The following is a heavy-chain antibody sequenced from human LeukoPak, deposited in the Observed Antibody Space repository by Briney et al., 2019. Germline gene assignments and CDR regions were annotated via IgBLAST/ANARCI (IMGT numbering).Heavy chain of an antibody. CDR1: GFTFSSYS. D-gene: IGHD7-27*01. CDR3: ARDRTGEPDY. CDR2: ISSSSYYI. V-gene: IGHV3-21*01. J-gene: IGHJ4*02. Sequence: GGSLGLSCAASGFTFSSYSMNWVRQAPGKGLEWVSSISSSSYYIYYADSVKGRLTISRDNAKNSLYLQMNSLRAEDTAVYYCARDRTGEPDYWGQGTLVTVSS.